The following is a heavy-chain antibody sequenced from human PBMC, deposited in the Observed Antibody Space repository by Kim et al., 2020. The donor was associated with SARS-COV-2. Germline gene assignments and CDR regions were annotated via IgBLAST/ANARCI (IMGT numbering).Heavy chain of an antibody. J-gene: IGHJ3*02. Sequence: GGSLRLSCAASGFTFSSYSMNWVRQAPGKGLEWVSYISSSSSTIYYADSVKGRFTISRDNAKNSLYLQMNSLRDEDTAVYYCARDRNYYGSGSYLYAFDIWGQGTMVTVSS. D-gene: IGHD3-10*01. V-gene: IGHV3-48*02. CDR2: ISSSSSTI. CDR3: ARDRNYYGSGSYLYAFDI. CDR1: GFTFSSYS.